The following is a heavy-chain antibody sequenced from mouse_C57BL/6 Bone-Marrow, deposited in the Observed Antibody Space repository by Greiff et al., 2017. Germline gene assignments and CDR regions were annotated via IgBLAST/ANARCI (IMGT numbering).Heavy chain of an antibody. CDR2: INPYNGGT. CDR1: GYTFTDYY. J-gene: IGHJ3*01. V-gene: IGHV1-19*01. CDR3: ARGPRGAWFAY. Sequence: EVQLQQSGPVLVKPGASVKMSCKASGYTFTDYYMNWVKQSHGKSLEWIGVINPYNGGTSYNQKFKGKATLTVDKSSSTAYMELNSLTSEDSAVYYCARGPRGAWFAYWGQGTLVTVSA.